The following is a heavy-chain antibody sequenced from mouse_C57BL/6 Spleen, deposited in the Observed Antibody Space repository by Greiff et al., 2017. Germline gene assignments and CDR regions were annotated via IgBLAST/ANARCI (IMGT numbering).Heavy chain of an antibody. Sequence: QVQLQQSGPELVKPGASVKISCKASGYAFSSSWMNWVKQRPGTGLEWIGRIYPGDGDTNYNGKFKGKATLTADKSSSTAYMQLSSLTSENSAVYFCARRTRTENYFDYWGQGTTLTVSS. CDR1: GYAFSSSW. J-gene: IGHJ2*01. V-gene: IGHV1-82*01. CDR2: IYPGDGDT. D-gene: IGHD2-13*01. CDR3: ARRTRTENYFDY.